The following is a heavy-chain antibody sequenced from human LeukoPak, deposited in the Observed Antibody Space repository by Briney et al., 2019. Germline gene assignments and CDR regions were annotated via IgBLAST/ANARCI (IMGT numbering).Heavy chain of an antibody. CDR3: ARGLLDDILTGYSGRWFDP. D-gene: IGHD3-9*01. CDR1: GGSFSGYY. Sequence: SETLSLTCAVYGGSFSGYYWSWIRQPPGKGLERIGEINHSGSTNYNPSLKSRVTISVDTSKNQFSLKLSSVTAADTAVYYCARGLLDDILTGYSGRWFDPWGQGTLVTVSS. V-gene: IGHV4-34*01. J-gene: IGHJ5*02. CDR2: INHSGST.